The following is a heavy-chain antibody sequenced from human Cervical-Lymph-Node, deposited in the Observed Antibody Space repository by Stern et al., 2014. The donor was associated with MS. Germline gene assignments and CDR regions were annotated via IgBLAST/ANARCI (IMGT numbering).Heavy chain of an antibody. CDR3: ARHDQFLGGMDV. CDR2: VYYTGTP. V-gene: IGHV4-39*01. CDR1: GASVSSGSYY. J-gene: IGHJ6*02. Sequence: QVQLQESGPGLVKPSETLSLTCTVSGASVSSGSYYWGWIRQSPGKRLEWIGYVYYTGTPYSNPSLRSRTTISIAPSNNPFSRTLPSLTATDTAVYYCARHDQFLGGMDVWGQGTTVTVSS. D-gene: IGHD3-3*01.